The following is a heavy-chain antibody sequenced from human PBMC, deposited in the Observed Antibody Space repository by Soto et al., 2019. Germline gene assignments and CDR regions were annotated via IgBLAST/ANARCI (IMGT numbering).Heavy chain of an antibody. CDR1: GGTFSSYT. D-gene: IGHD2-2*01. J-gene: IGHJ3*02. CDR2: IIPILGLA. V-gene: IGHV1-69*02. CDR3: ARASRLGYCSSSSCYDALDI. Sequence: QVQLVQSGAEVQKPGSSVKVSCKASGGTFSSYTISWVRQAPGQGLEWMGRIIPILGLANYVQRFQGRVTITADKSTSTAYMELSSLRSEDTAVYYCARASRLGYCSSSSCYDALDIWGQGTMVTVSS.